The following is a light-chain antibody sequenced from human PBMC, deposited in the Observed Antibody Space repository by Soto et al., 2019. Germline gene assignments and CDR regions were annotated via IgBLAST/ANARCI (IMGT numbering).Light chain of an antibody. CDR3: CTDAGTYKV. V-gene: IGLV2-11*01. Sequence: QSVLTQPRSVSGSPGQSVTISCTGTSSDIGAYNYVSWYQQHPDKAPKLMIYHVSKRPSGVPDRFSGSKSGNAASQTISGLQAEDEADYYCCTDAGTYKVFGTGTKVTVL. J-gene: IGLJ1*01. CDR1: SSDIGAYNY. CDR2: HVS.